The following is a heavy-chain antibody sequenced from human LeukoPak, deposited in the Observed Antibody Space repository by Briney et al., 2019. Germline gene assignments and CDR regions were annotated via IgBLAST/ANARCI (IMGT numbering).Heavy chain of an antibody. J-gene: IGHJ5*02. CDR2: INHSGST. CDR1: GGSISSGGYY. CDR3: ARSSRGAGKVRYHWFDP. D-gene: IGHD6-19*01. V-gene: IGHV4-30-2*01. Sequence: SQTLSLTCAVSGGSISSGGYYWSWIRQPPGKGLEWIGEINHSGSTNYNPSLKSRVTISVDTSKNQFSLKLSSVTAADTAVYYCARSSRGAGKVRYHWFDPWGQGTLVTVSS.